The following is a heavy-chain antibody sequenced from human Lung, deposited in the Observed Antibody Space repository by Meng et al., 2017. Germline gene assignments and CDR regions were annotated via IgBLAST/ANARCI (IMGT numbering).Heavy chain of an antibody. D-gene: IGHD6-13*01. CDR2: IDPKSGDT. J-gene: IGHJ4*02. CDR1: GYNFPDYW. CDR3: ARDEDISAAGKLFGDY. V-gene: IGHV1-2*06. Sequence: QVQRVQSGAGGKKPGASVKVSCKPSGYNFPDYWLHWVRRAPGQGLEWMGRIDPKSGDTHYAQRFQGRVTMTGDTSISTAYMELSGLRSDDTAMYYCARDEDISAAGKLFGDYWGQGTLVTVSS.